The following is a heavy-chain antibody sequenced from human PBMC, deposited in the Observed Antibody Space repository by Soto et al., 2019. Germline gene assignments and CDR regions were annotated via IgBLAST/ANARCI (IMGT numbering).Heavy chain of an antibody. D-gene: IGHD5-18*01. CDR2: IYWDDDK. Sequence: QITLKESGPTLVKPTQTLTLTCTFSGFSLSTSGVGVGWIHQPPGKALEWLALIYWDDDKRYSPSLKSRLTITKDTSKNQVVLTMTNMDPVDTATYYCAHSGDTAPDWSLHYYFDYWGQGTLVTVSS. CDR1: GFSLSTSGVG. J-gene: IGHJ4*02. V-gene: IGHV2-5*02. CDR3: AHSGDTAPDWSLHYYFDY.